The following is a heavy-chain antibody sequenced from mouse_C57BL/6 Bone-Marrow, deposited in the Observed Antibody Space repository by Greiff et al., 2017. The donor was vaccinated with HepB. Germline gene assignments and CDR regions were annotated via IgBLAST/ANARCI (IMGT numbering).Heavy chain of an antibody. CDR2: IDPSDSYT. J-gene: IGHJ2*01. D-gene: IGHD1-1*01. V-gene: IGHV1-69*01. Sequence: QVQLQQPGAELVMPGASVKLSCKASGYTFTSYWMRWVKQRPGQGLEWIGEIDPSDSYTNYNQKFKGKSTLTVDKSSSTAYMQLSSLTSEDSAVYYCARYDYGSSFDYWGQGTTLTVSS. CDR1: GYTFTSYW. CDR3: ARYDYGSSFDY.